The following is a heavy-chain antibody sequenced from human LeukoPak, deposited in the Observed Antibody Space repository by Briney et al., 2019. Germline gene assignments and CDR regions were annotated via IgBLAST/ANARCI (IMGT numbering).Heavy chain of an antibody. D-gene: IGHD1-26*01. CDR2: ISGYSGKT. CDR1: GYTFTSYG. J-gene: IGHJ4*02. Sequence: ASVKVSCKTSGYTFTSYGISWVRQAPGQGLEWMGWISGYSGKTNYAQKLQGRVTMTTDTSTSTAYMELRSLRSDDTAVYYCARDLGATYYFDYWGQGTLVTVSS. CDR3: ARDLGATYYFDY. V-gene: IGHV1-18*01.